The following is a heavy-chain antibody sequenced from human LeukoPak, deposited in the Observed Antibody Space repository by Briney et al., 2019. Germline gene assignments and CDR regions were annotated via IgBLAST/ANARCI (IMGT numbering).Heavy chain of an antibody. V-gene: IGHV4-39*01. CDR3: ARLRYNWNRELFDY. D-gene: IGHD1-20*01. J-gene: IGHJ4*02. CDR2: IYYSGST. CDR1: GGSISSSSYY. Sequence: RPSETLSLTCTVSGGSISSSSYYWGWIRKPPGKVLEWIGSIYYSGSTYYNPSLKSRVTISVDTSKNQFSLKLSSVTAADTAVYYCARLRYNWNRELFDYWGQGTLVTVSS.